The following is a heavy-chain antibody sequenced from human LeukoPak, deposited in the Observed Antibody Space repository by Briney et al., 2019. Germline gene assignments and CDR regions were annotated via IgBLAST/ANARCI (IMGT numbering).Heavy chain of an antibody. Sequence: GRSLRLSYAASGFTFSSYGMHWVRQAPGKGLEWVAVISYDGSNKYYADSVKGRFTISRDNSKNTLYLQMNSLRAEDTAVYYCAKDRAGYCSGGSCYRSDYWGQGTLVTVSS. J-gene: IGHJ4*02. CDR3: AKDRAGYCSGGSCYRSDY. CDR2: ISYDGSNK. D-gene: IGHD2-15*01. CDR1: GFTFSSYG. V-gene: IGHV3-30*18.